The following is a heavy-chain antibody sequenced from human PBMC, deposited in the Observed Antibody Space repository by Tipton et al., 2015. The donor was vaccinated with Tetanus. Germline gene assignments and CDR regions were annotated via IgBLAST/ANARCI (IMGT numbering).Heavy chain of an antibody. D-gene: IGHD3-22*01. J-gene: IGHJ2*01. CDR1: GFTFSSYW. CDR3: ARDYYGSSGYYPYWYFDL. V-gene: IGHV3-74*01. Sequence: SLRLSCAASGFTFSSYWMHWVRQAPGKGLVWVSRINSDGSSTSYADSVKGRFTISRDNAKNTLYLQMNSLRAEDTAVYYCARDYYGSSGYYPYWYFDLWGRGTLVTVSS. CDR2: INSDGSST.